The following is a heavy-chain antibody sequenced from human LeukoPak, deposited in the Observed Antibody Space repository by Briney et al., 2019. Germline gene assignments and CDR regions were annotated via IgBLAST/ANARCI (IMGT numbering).Heavy chain of an antibody. Sequence: GGSLRLSCAASGFTFDDYGMSWVRQAPGKGLEWVSGINWNGGSTGYADSVKGRFTNSRDSAKNSLYLQMNSLRAEDTALYYCARAVILGAGDAFDIWGQGTMVTVSS. V-gene: IGHV3-20*04. D-gene: IGHD1-26*01. CDR3: ARAVILGAGDAFDI. CDR2: INWNGGST. CDR1: GFTFDDYG. J-gene: IGHJ3*02.